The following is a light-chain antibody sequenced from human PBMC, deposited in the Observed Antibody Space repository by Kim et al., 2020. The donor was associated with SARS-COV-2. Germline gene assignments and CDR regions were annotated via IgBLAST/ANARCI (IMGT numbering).Light chain of an antibody. Sequence: IVMTQSPATLSVSPGERATFSCRASQSVSSNLAWYQQKPGQAPRLLIYGASTRATGIPARFSGSGSGTEFTLTISSLQSEDFAVYYCHQYNNWPPYTFGQGTKVDIK. CDR1: QSVSSN. V-gene: IGKV3-15*01. CDR3: HQYNNWPPYT. CDR2: GAS. J-gene: IGKJ2*01.